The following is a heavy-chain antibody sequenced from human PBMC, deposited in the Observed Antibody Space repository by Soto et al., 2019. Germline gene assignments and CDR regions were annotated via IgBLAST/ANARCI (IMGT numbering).Heavy chain of an antibody. CDR2: VNHGGTS. D-gene: IGHD3-16*01. V-gene: IGHV4-34*01. Sequence: SETLSLTCAVHGGSFSGYYWDWIRQPPGKGLEWIGEVNHGGTSNYNPSLKSRAIISVDTSKNQFSLKLTSVTAEDTAVYYCARDVGYYYADTGSVAFDVWGQGTMVTVSS. CDR1: GGSFSGYY. CDR3: ARDVGYYYADTGSVAFDV. J-gene: IGHJ3*01.